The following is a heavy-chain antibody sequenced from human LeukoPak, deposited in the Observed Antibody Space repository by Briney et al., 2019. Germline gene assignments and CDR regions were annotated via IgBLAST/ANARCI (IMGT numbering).Heavy chain of an antibody. J-gene: IGHJ4*02. CDR2: IYYSGST. CDR1: GGSISSYY. D-gene: IGHD2-15*01. Sequence: SETLSLTCTVSGGSISSYYWSWIRQPPGKGLEWTGYIYYSGSTNYNPSLKSRVTISVDTSKNQFSLKLSSVTAADTAVYYCARGGSRRSFDYWGQGTLVTVSS. CDR3: ARGGSRRSFDY. V-gene: IGHV4-59*08.